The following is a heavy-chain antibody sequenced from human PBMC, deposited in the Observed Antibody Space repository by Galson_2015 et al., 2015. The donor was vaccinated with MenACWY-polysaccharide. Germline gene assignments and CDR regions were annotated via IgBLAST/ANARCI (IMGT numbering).Heavy chain of an antibody. CDR3: ARGHYGLDV. CDR2: ISKSGDSI. CDR1: GFSLGAWY. Sequence: SLRLSCAASGFSLGAWYMSWIRQAPGKGLEWISYISKSGDSIYYGDSVKGRFAIARGNSKNSLYLQLNSLEVEDTAIYYCARGHYGLDVWGQGTTVTVSS. V-gene: IGHV3-11*01. J-gene: IGHJ6*02.